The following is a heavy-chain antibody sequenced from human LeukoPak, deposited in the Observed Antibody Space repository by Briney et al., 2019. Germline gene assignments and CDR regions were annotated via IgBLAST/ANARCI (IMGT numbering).Heavy chain of an antibody. CDR2: IRYDGSNK. D-gene: IGHD5-24*01. Sequence: GGSLRLSCAASGFTFSSYGMHWVRQAPGKGLERVAFIRYDGSNKYYADSVKGRFTISRDNSKNTLYLQMNSLRAEDTAVYYCAKALMATTYYFDYWGQGTLVTVSS. CDR3: AKALMATTYYFDY. J-gene: IGHJ4*02. V-gene: IGHV3-30*02. CDR1: GFTFSSYG.